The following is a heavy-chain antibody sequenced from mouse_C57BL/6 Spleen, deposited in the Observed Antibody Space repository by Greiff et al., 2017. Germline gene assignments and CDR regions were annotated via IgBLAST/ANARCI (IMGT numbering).Heavy chain of an antibody. CDR2: ISSGSSTI. CDR1: GFTFSDYG. D-gene: IGHD1-1*01. CDR3: ARGGVDAMDY. J-gene: IGHJ4*01. V-gene: IGHV5-17*01. Sequence: EVKLVESGGGLVKPGGSLKLSCAASGFTFSDYGMHWVRQAPEKGLEWVAYISSGSSTIYYADTVKGRFTISRDNAKNTLFLQMTSLGSEDTAMYYCARGGVDAMDYWGQGTSVTVSS.